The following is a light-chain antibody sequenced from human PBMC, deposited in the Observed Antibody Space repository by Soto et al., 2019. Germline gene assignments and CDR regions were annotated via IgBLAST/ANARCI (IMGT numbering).Light chain of an antibody. J-gene: IGKJ2*01. CDR2: GAS. V-gene: IGKV1-39*01. CDR3: QQSYRSPYT. CDR1: QSINIY. Sequence: IQMTQSPSSLSASVGDSVTVTCRASQSINIYLNWYQQKPGKAPTLLIYGASSLQSGVPSRFTGRGSRTDFPLTISSLQPEDFATYYCQQSYRSPYTFGQGTKLEIK.